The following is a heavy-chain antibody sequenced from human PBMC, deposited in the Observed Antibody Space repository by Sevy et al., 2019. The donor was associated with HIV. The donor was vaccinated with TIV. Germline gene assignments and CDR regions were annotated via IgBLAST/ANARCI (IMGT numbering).Heavy chain of an antibody. V-gene: IGHV4-59*08. CDR3: ARHLAVGTSCMDV. CDR1: GGSISSYH. CDR2: VRSSGST. J-gene: IGHJ6*02. D-gene: IGHD1-26*01. Sequence: SETLSLTCTVSGGSISSYHWSWIRQPPGKGLEWIAYVRSSGSTNYNPSLKSRVTISVDTSRNQFSLKLTSVIAADTAVYFCARHLAVGTSCMDVWGQGTTVTVSS.